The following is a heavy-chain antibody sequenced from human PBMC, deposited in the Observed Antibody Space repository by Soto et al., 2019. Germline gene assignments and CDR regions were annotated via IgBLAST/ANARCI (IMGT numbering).Heavy chain of an antibody. CDR2: ISVYDGKT. D-gene: IGHD3-22*01. J-gene: IGHJ3*02. CDR1: GYTFNSHG. V-gene: IGHV1-18*01. CDR3: ARPDYYNTGSGAFDI. Sequence: QVQLVQSGPEVKKPGASVKVSCKASGYTFNSHGISWVRQAPGQRLEWMGWISVYDGKTNYAQNFQGRVTMTTDTFTSTAYMELTSLTSGDTAVYYCARPDYYNTGSGAFDIWGQGTMVTVSS.